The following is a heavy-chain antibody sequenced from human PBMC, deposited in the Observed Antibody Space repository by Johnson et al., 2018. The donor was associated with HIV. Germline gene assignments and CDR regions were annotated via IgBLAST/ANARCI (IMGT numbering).Heavy chain of an antibody. CDR2: IKSRTDGGTT. V-gene: IGHV3-15*01. CDR3: TTRTWSDAFDI. CDR1: GFTFSNAW. J-gene: IGHJ3*02. D-gene: IGHD1-1*01. Sequence: VQLVESGGGVVQPGGSLRLSCAASGFTFSNAWMSWVRRAPGKGLEWVGRIKSRTDGGTTDYTAPVKGRFTISRDDSKNTLYLQMNSMKTEDTAVYFCTTRTWSDAFDIWGRGTMVTVSS.